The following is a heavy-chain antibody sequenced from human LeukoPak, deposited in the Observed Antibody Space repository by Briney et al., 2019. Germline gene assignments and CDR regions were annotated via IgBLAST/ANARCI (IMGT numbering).Heavy chain of an antibody. CDR1: GFTFSNYA. CDR2: ISGGGGTT. V-gene: IGHV3-23*01. CDR3: AKDHYYDSSGYPLIDY. D-gene: IGHD3-22*01. Sequence: GGSLRLSCAASGFTFSNYAMSWVRQAPGKGLEWVSVISGGGGTTFYADSVKGRFTISRDNSKNTLYLQMNSLRAEDTAVYYCAKDHYYDSSGYPLIDYWGQGTLVTVSS. J-gene: IGHJ4*02.